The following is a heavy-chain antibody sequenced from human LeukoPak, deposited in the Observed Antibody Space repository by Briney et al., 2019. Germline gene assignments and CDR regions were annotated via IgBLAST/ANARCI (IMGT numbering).Heavy chain of an antibody. J-gene: IGHJ4*02. D-gene: IGHD6-13*01. CDR1: GFTFSDYE. Sequence: GSLRLSCAAGGFTFSDYEMNWVRQAPGKGLEWVSYISISGNTIYYADSVKGRFTISRDNAKNSLYLQMNSLRPEDTAVYYCARASCCSWDLDCWGQGTLVTVSS. CDR2: ISISGNTI. V-gene: IGHV3-48*03. CDR3: ARASCCSWDLDC.